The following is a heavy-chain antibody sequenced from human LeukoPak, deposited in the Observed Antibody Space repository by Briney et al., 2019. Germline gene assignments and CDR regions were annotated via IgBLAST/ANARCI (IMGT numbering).Heavy chain of an antibody. CDR1: SNTFSSKS. V-gene: IGHV1-18*01. J-gene: IGHJ4*02. CDR3: AREAGPFDY. CDR2: ISGYNGNT. Sequence: ATVKVSCKASSNTFSSKSISWVRQAPGQGLEWMGWISGYNGNTNYAQKFQGRVTMTTDTSTSAAYMELRSLRFDDTAMYYCAREAGPFDYWGQGTLVTVSS. D-gene: IGHD6-19*01.